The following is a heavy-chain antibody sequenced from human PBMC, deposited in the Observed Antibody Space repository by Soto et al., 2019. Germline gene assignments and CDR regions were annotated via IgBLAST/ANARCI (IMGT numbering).Heavy chain of an antibody. CDR2: IYATGTT. Sequence: QAQLEESGPGLLKPSETLSLTCNVSGTSISGYYWSWIRQSAGKGLEWIGRIYATGTTNYSPSLKSRITMSVDTSKRQLSLKLTSVTAADTGIYYCVRDGSKTLRDWFDPWGRGISVTVSS. CDR3: VRDGSKTLRDWFDP. J-gene: IGHJ5*02. V-gene: IGHV4-4*07. CDR1: GTSISGYY. D-gene: IGHD2-2*03.